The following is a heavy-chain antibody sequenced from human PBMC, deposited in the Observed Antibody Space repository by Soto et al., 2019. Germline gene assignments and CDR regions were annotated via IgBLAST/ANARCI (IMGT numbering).Heavy chain of an antibody. V-gene: IGHV3-23*01. Sequence: GGSLRLSCAASGFILSKYAMSWVRQAPGKGLEWVSGFTGSGGVTSYADSVKGRFTISRDTSKNTFYLQMNSLRAEDTAVYYCAKAGGDCWGQGTPVTAPQ. CDR1: GFILSKYA. CDR2: FTGSGGVT. J-gene: IGHJ4*02. D-gene: IGHD3-10*01. CDR3: AKAGGDC.